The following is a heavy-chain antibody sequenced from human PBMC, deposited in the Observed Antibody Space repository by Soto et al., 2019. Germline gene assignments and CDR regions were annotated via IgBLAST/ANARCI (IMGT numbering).Heavy chain of an antibody. CDR3: ARWSYLDY. Sequence: GGSLRLSCAASGFSFGSYALSWVRQAAGKGLEWVSTISGSDGKTFYADSVKGRFSISRDTSQSTLYLQMNSLRADDTAMYYCARWSYLDYWGQGTRVTVSS. CDR1: GFSFGSYA. CDR2: ISGSDGKT. J-gene: IGHJ4*02. V-gene: IGHV3-23*01. D-gene: IGHD3-3*01.